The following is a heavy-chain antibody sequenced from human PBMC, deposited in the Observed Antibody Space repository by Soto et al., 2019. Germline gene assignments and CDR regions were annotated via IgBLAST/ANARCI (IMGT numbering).Heavy chain of an antibody. V-gene: IGHV1-69*01. J-gene: IGHJ6*02. CDR1: GGTFSSYA. D-gene: IGHD3-3*01. CDR3: ASSKSSGYYYYYYGMDV. Sequence: QVQLVQSGAEVKKPGSSVKVSCKASGGTFSSYAISWVRQAPGQGLEWMGGIIPIFGTANYAQKSQGRVTITADESTSTAYMELSSLRSEDTAVYYCASSKSSGYYYYYYGMDVWGQGTTVTVSS. CDR2: IIPIFGTA.